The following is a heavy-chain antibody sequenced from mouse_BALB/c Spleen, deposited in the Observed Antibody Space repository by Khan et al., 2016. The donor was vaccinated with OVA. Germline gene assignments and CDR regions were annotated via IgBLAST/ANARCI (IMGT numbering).Heavy chain of an antibody. Sequence: VQLQQPGPELLKPGASVKMSCKASGYTFTSYVMHWVKQKPGQGLEWIGYIYPFNDDSKYSEKFKGKATLTSDTSSNTAYMELNSLTSEDSAVYYCATQGNTYTWFAYWGQGTLVTVSA. CDR3: ATQGNTYTWFAY. CDR1: GYTFTSYV. J-gene: IGHJ3*01. V-gene: IGHV1S136*01. D-gene: IGHD2-1*01. CDR2: IYPFNDDS.